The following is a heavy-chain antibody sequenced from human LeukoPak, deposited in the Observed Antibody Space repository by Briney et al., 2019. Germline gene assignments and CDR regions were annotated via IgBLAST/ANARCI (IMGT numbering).Heavy chain of an antibody. CDR1: GGSINSSYSY. D-gene: IGHD3-10*01. CDR3: AKPSNYYGSATDAFDF. J-gene: IGHJ3*01. CDR2: IYYSGST. V-gene: IGHV4-39*07. Sequence: SETLSLTCTVSGGSINSSYSYWGWIRQPPGKGLGWIGNIYYSGSTYYNPSLKSRVTISVDTSKNHFSLKLNSVTAADTAVYYCAKPSNYYGSATDAFDFWGQGTMVTVSS.